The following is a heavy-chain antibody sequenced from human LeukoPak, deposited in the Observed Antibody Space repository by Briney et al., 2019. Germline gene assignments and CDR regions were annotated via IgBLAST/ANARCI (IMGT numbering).Heavy chain of an antibody. Sequence: GGSLRLSCAASGFTFSSYGMHWVRQAPGKGLEWVAVISYDGSNKYYADSVKGRFTISRDNSKNTLYLQMNSLRAEDTAVYYCASRETWSGYYSYYYYGMDVWGQGTTVTVSS. CDR1: GFTFSSYG. D-gene: IGHD3-3*01. V-gene: IGHV3-30*03. J-gene: IGHJ6*02. CDR2: ISYDGSNK. CDR3: ASRETWSGYYSYYYYGMDV.